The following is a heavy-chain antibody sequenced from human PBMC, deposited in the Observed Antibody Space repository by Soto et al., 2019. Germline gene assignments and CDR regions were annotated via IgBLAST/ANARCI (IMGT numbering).Heavy chain of an antibody. CDR1: GFTFTSYF. V-gene: IGHV1-46*01. Sequence: ASVKVSCKASGFTFTSYFMHWVRQAPGQGLEWMGIINPSGGSTNYAQKFQGRVTISVDTSKNQFSLKLSSVTAADTAVYYCARHVIAVAGEGHFDYWGQGTLVTVSS. J-gene: IGHJ4*02. D-gene: IGHD6-19*01. CDR2: INPSGGST. CDR3: ARHVIAVAGEGHFDY.